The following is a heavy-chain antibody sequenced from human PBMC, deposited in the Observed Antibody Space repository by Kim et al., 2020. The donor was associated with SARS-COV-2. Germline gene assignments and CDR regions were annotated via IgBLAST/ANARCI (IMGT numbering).Heavy chain of an antibody. CDR1: GGSISSSSYY. CDR3: AIQGRGIVVVPAAIDY. V-gene: IGHV4-39*01. Sequence: SETLSLTCTVSGGSISSSSYYWGWIRQPPGKGLEWIGSIYYSGSTYYNPSLKSRVTISVDPSKNQFSLKLSSVTAADTAVYYCAIQGRGIVVVPAAIDYWGQGTLVTVSS. J-gene: IGHJ4*02. D-gene: IGHD2-2*01. CDR2: IYYSGST.